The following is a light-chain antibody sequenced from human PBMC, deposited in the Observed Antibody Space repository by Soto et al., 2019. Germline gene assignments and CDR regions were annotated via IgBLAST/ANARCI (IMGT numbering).Light chain of an antibody. J-gene: IGKJ1*01. V-gene: IGKV3-20*01. CDR1: QSVSSSY. CDR3: QHYGSSPWT. Sequence: EIVLTQSPGTLSLSPGERATLSCRASQSVSSSYLAWYQQKPGQAPRPLIYGASSRAIGIPDRFSGSGSGTDFTLTISRLEPEDFAVYYCQHYGSSPWTFCQGTNVDIK. CDR2: GAS.